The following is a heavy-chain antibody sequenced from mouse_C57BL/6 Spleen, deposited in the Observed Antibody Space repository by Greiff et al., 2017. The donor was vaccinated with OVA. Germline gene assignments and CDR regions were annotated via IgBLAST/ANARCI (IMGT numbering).Heavy chain of an antibody. CDR1: GFSLTSYG. Sequence: VQLQESGPGLVQPSQSLSITCTVSGFSLTSYGVHWVRQSPGKGLEWLGVIWRGGSTDYNAAFMSRLSITKDNSKSQVFFKMNSLQADDTAIYYCAKGTRGSSYEYFDYWGQGTTLTVSS. D-gene: IGHD1-1*01. CDR3: AKGTRGSSYEYFDY. V-gene: IGHV2-5*01. CDR2: IWRGGST. J-gene: IGHJ2*01.